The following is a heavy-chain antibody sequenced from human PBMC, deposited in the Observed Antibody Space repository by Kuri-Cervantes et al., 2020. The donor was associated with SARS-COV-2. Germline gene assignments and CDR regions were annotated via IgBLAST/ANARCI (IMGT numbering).Heavy chain of an antibody. CDR1: GGTFSSYA. Sequence: ASVKVSCKASGGTFSSYAISWVRQAPGQGLEWMGWISAYNGNTNYAQKLQGRVTMTTDTSTSTAYMELRSLRSEDTAVYYCARDRTEYSSGWFMTYYFYGMDVWGQGTTVTVSS. J-gene: IGHJ6*02. CDR3: ARDRTEYSSGWFMTYYFYGMDV. V-gene: IGHV1-18*04. D-gene: IGHD6-19*01. CDR2: ISAYNGNT.